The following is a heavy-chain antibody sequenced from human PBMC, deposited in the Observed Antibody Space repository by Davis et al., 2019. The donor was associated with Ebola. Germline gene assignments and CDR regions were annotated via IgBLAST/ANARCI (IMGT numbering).Heavy chain of an antibody. V-gene: IGHV4-59*01. J-gene: IGHJ3*02. CDR2: IYYSGST. CDR1: GGSISGYY. CDR3: ARELQTTVTTNAFDI. Sequence: SETLSLTCTVSGGSISGYYWSWIRQPPGKGLEWIGYIYYSGSTNYNSSLKSRVTISVDTSKNQFSLKLRFATAADTAVYYCARELQTTVTTNAFDIWGQGTMVTVSS. D-gene: IGHD4-17*01.